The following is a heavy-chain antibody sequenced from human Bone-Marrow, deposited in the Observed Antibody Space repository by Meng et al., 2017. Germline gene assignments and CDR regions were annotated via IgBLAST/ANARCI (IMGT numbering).Heavy chain of an antibody. CDR1: GYTFPDYW. D-gene: IGHD6-13*01. Sequence: QVQLGQSGAEVKKPGASVKVYCKASGYTFPDYWLHWVRRAPGQGLEWMGRINPKSGDTHYAQRFQGRVTMTGDTSISTAYMELSGLRSDDTAMYYCARDEDISAAGKLFGDYWGQGTLVTVSS. V-gene: IGHV1-2*06. J-gene: IGHJ4*02. CDR2: INPKSGDT. CDR3: ARDEDISAAGKLFGDY.